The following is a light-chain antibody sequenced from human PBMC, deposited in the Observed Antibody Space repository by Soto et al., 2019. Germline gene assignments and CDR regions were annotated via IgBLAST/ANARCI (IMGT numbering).Light chain of an antibody. J-gene: IGLJ2*01. CDR1: SGDVGGYNY. V-gene: IGLV2-8*01. CDR3: SSYAGSNNLVV. CDR2: EVT. Sequence: QLVLTQPPSASGSPGQSVTISCTGTSGDVGGYNYVSWYQQHPDQAPKLLIYEVTERPSGVPDRFSASKSGNTASLTVSGLQPEDEADYYCSSYAGSNNLVVFGGGTKLTVL.